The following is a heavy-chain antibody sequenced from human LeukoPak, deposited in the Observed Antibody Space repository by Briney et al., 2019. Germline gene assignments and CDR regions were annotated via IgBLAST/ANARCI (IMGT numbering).Heavy chain of an antibody. D-gene: IGHD3-3*01. CDR3: ARASEGIGYFDT. V-gene: IGHV4-59*01. Sequence: SETLSLTCTVSGASFSNDYWSWVRQAPGKGLEWIGYIYHNGRTNYSPSLKSRITMSIDTSQSRFSLKLTSVTAADTAVYYCARASEGIGYFDTWGRGSLVTVSS. J-gene: IGHJ4*02. CDR2: IYHNGRT. CDR1: GASFSNDY.